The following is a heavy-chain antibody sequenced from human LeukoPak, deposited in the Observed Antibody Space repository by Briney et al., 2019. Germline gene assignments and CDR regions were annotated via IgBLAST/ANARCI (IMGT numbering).Heavy chain of an antibody. CDR2: FSYSGTT. D-gene: IGHD3-10*01. Sequence: SETLSLTCTVSSASINSSPYFWAWIRQSPGKGLEWIGSFSYSGTTYYNPSLKSRVTISVDTSKNQFSLKLSSVTAADTAVYYCARVRVRGGEKYYFDYWGQGTLVTVSS. J-gene: IGHJ4*02. CDR1: SASINSSPYF. V-gene: IGHV4-39*07. CDR3: ARVRVRGGEKYYFDY.